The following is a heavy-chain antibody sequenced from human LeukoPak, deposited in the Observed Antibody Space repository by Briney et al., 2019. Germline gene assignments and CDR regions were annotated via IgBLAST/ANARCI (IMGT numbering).Heavy chain of an antibody. CDR2: FDPEDGET. J-gene: IGHJ3*02. V-gene: IGHV1-24*01. CDR1: GYTLTELS. Sequence: ASVKVSCKVSGYTLTELSMHWVRQAPGKGLEWMGGFDPEDGETIYAQKFQGRVTMTEDTSTDTAYMELSSLRSEDTAVYCCATSGSYPGYAFDIWGQGTMVTASS. CDR3: ATSGSYPGYAFDI. D-gene: IGHD1-26*01.